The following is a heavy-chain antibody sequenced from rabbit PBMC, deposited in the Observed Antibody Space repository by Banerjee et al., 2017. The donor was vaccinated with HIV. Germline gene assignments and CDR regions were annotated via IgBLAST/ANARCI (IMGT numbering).Heavy chain of an antibody. CDR3: ARDPTGTSL. CDR2: INTGDGST. D-gene: IGHD4-2*01. J-gene: IGHJ3*01. V-gene: IGHV1S45*01. Sequence: QEQLKETGGGLVQPGGSLTLTCTASGFSFSSTYYMCWVRQAPGKGLEWIASINTGDGSTYYASWAKGRFTISKTSSTTVTLQMTSLTAADTATYFCARDPTGTSLWGQGTLVTVS. CDR1: GFSFSSTYY.